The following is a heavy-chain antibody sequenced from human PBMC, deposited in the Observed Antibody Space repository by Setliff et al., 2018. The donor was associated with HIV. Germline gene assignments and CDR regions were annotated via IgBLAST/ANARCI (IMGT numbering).Heavy chain of an antibody. CDR1: GGSISSYY. CDR2: VFYSGST. CDR3: ARSSRLGWSSYGAFDI. Sequence: SETLSLTCTVPGGSISSYYWSWIRQSPGKGLEWIGYVFYSGSTNYNPSLQSRVTISVDTSKNQFSLKLSSVTAADTAVYYCARSSRLGWSSYGAFDIWGQGTMVTVSS. V-gene: IGHV4-59*01. D-gene: IGHD6-19*01. J-gene: IGHJ3*02.